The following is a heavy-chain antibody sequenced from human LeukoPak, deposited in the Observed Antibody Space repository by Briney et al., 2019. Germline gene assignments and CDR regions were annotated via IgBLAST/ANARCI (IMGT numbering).Heavy chain of an antibody. Sequence: SVKVSCKASGGTLSSYAISWVRQAPGQGLEWMGRIIPILGIANYAQKFQGRVTITADKSTSTAYMELNSLRSEDTAVYYCARDREGYCSGSSCWYFDPWGQGSLVTVSS. D-gene: IGHD2-15*01. CDR3: ARDREGYCSGSSCWYFDP. CDR1: GGTLSSYA. CDR2: IIPILGIA. V-gene: IGHV1-69*04. J-gene: IGHJ5*02.